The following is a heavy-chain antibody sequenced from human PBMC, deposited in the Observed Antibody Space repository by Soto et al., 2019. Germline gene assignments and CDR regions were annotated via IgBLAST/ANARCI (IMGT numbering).Heavy chain of an antibody. V-gene: IGHV4-59*01. J-gene: IGHJ5*02. D-gene: IGHD1-26*01. CDR2: TSYTGNT. CDR3: ARDRHAGFTHYFGP. Sequence: PSQTHGVPWLVSGVTSTSFGWIWIRQFPGKGLEWIAYTSYTGNTNYNPSLKSRVTTSMDTSKNQLSLKLTSMTAADTAVYYCARDRHAGFTHYFGPWGQGILLTVSS. CDR1: GVTSTSFG.